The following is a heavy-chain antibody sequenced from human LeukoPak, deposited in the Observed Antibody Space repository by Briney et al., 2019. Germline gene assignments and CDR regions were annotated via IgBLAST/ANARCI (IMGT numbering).Heavy chain of an antibody. V-gene: IGHV3-53*01. Sequence: GVSLRLSCAASGFTVSSNYMSWVRQAPGKGLEWVSVIYGGGSTYYADSVKGRFTISRDNSRNTLYLQMNSLRAEDTAVYYCAREASGSYFANWGQGTLVTVSS. CDR2: IYGGGST. CDR1: GFTVSSNY. D-gene: IGHD1-26*01. J-gene: IGHJ4*02. CDR3: AREASGSYFAN.